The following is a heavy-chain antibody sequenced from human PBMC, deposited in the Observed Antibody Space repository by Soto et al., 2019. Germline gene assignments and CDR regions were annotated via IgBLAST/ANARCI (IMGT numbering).Heavy chain of an antibody. D-gene: IGHD3-22*01. J-gene: IGHJ4*02. V-gene: IGHV3-53*02. CDR1: GITVSSNY. CDR2: IYSGGST. Sequence: EVQLVETGGGLIQPGGSLRLSCAASGITVSSNYMSWVRQAPGKGLEWVSVIYSGGSTYYADSVKGRFTISRDNSKNTLYLQMNSLRAEDTAVYYCASYDSSGYYLDYWGQGTLVTVSS. CDR3: ASYDSSGYYLDY.